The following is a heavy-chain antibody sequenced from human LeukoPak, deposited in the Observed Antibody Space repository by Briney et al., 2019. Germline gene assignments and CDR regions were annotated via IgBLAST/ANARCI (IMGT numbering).Heavy chain of an antibody. D-gene: IGHD4/OR15-4a*01. J-gene: IGHJ4*02. V-gene: IGHV4-61*05. CDR3: ARVGIDESANYPNVFDY. CDR2: IYYSGST. Sequence: SETLSLTCTVSGGSINSSSFYWGWIRQSPGKGLECIGYIYYSGSTNYNPSLKSRVTISVDTSKNQFSLKLSSVTAADAAVYYCARVGIDESANYPNVFDYWGQGSLVTVSS. CDR1: GGSINSSSFY.